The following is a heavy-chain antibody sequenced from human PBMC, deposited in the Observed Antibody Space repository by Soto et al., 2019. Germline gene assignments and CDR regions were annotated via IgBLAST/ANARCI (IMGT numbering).Heavy chain of an antibody. J-gene: IGHJ4*02. CDR3: VRLTSTIAADSHGRSNSLDT. CDR2: VFFMGNT. V-gene: IGHV4-39*01. CDR1: GGSVTSGSSY. Sequence: PSETLSLTCSVSGGSVTSGSSYWGWVRQAPGKGLEWIGDVFFMGNTWYNADLKARLTISVDTSNDQFSLRLSSVTAADTAFYFCVRLTSTIAADSHGRSNSLDTWGPGTLVTVSS. D-gene: IGHD6-25*01.